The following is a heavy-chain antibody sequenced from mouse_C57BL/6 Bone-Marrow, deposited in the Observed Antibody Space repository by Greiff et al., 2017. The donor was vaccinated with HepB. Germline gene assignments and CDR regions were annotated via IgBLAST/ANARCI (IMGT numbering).Heavy chain of an antibody. CDR3: ARGFYYGSSPDY. CDR2: IYPRSGNT. Sequence: VQRVESGAELARPGASVKLSCKASGYTFTSYGISWVKQRTGQGLEWIGEIYPRSGNTYYNEKFKGKATLTADKSSSTAYMELRSLTSKDSAVYFCARGFYYGSSPDYWGQGTTLTVSS. J-gene: IGHJ2*01. CDR1: GYTFTSYG. V-gene: IGHV1-81*01. D-gene: IGHD1-1*01.